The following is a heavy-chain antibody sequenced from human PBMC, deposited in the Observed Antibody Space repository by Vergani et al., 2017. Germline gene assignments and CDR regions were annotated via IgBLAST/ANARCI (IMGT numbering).Heavy chain of an antibody. CDR3: AGLGIPPRVIDY. J-gene: IGHJ4*02. Sequence: QVQLQESGPGLVKPSETLSLTCAVSGYSISSGYYWGWIRQPPGKGLEWIGSIYHSGSTYYNPSLKSRVTISVDTSKNQFSLKLSPVTAADTAVYYCAGLGIPPRVIDYWGQGTLVTVSS. CDR2: IYHSGST. D-gene: IGHD6-13*01. V-gene: IGHV4-38-2*01. CDR1: GYSISSGYY.